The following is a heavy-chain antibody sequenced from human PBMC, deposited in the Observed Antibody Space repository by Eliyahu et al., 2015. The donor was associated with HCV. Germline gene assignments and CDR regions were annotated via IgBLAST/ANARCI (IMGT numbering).Heavy chain of an antibody. J-gene: IGHJ4*02. CDR2: ITGSGGST. CDR1: GFTFSRHA. CDR3: ARAKSSGSDADDY. D-gene: IGHD3-10*01. Sequence: EVQLLESGGGCVQPGGSLRLSXXXSGFTFSRHAMXWVRXAPGRGLEYXSAITGSGGSTYSADSVKGRFTISRDNSKNTLYLQMNSLRVEDTAIYFCARAKSSGSDADDYWGQGTLVTVSS. V-gene: IGHV3-23*01.